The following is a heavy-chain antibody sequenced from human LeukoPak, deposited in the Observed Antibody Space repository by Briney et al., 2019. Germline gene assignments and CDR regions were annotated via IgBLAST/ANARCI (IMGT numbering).Heavy chain of an antibody. V-gene: IGHV3-74*01. CDR1: GFTFRSYW. D-gene: IGHD4-17*01. CDR3: AREMSTVTSLAY. CDR2: INSDGSST. Sequence: PGGSLRLSCAASGFTFRSYWMHWVRQAPGKGLVWVSRINSDGSSTNYADSVKGRFTISRDNAKNTLYLHMNSLRAEDTAVYYCAREMSTVTSLAYWGQGTLVTVSS. J-gene: IGHJ4*02.